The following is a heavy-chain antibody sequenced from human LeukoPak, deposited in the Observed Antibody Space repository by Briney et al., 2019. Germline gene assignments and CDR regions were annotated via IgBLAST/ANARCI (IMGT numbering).Heavy chain of an antibody. CDR1: GFTFSSYA. D-gene: IGHD5-12*01. V-gene: IGHV3-30*04. CDR2: ISYDGSNK. J-gene: IGHJ5*02. CDR3: ARVEDSGYDYRGWFDP. Sequence: GGSLRLSCAASGFTFSSYAMHWVRQAPGKGLEWVAVISYDGSNKYYADSVKGRFTISRDNSKNTLYLQMNSLRAEDTAVYYCARVEDSGYDYRGWFDPWGQGTLVTVSS.